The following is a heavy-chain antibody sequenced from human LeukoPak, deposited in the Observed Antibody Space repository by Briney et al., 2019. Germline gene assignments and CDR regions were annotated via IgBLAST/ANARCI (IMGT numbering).Heavy chain of an antibody. CDR2: IYYSGNT. CDR1: GGSISSGGYY. D-gene: IGHD6-13*01. J-gene: IGHJ4*02. Sequence: SETLSLTCTVSGGSISSGGYYWSWIRQHPGKGLEWIGYIYYSGNTYYSPSLKSRLTISIETSKNQFSLKLRSVTAADTAVYYCARGRSSSWSSFDYWGQGTLVTVSS. V-gene: IGHV4-31*03. CDR3: ARGRSSSWSSFDY.